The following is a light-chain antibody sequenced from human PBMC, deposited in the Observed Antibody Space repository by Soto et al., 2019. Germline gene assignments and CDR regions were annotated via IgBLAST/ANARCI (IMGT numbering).Light chain of an antibody. V-gene: IGLV1-44*01. CDR1: KSDIGSNT. J-gene: IGLJ3*02. CDR2: TNN. Sequence: QTVVTQPPSVSGTPGQRVTISCSGGKSDIGSNTVFWFQHVPGTAPRLLIYTNNQRPSGVPDRFSGSKSDTSASLAISGLQSEDEADYFCATWDCILNVCVFGGGTKLTVL. CDR3: ATWDCILNVCV.